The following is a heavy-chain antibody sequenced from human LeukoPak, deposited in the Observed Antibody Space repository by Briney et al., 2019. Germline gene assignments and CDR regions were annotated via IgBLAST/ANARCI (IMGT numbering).Heavy chain of an antibody. Sequence: SVKVSCKPSEGTFSSYAISWLRQAPEQRLEWMGRTIPILGIANYAQKVQGRVTITADKSTSTAYMELSSLRSEDTAVYYCARGRGAYDSGGDYWGQGTLVTVSS. CDR3: ARGRGAYDSGGDY. J-gene: IGHJ4*02. CDR2: TIPILGIA. CDR1: EGTFSSYA. D-gene: IGHD5-12*01. V-gene: IGHV1-69*04.